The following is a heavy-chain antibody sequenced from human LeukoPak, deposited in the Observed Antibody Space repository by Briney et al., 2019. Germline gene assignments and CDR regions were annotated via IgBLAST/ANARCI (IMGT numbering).Heavy chain of an antibody. V-gene: IGHV3-48*04. CDR1: GFTFSSYS. CDR3: ARDSRINYYDSSGSDY. Sequence: GGSLRLSCAASGFTFSSYSMNWVRQAPGKGLEWVSYISSSGSTIYYADSVKGRFTISRDNAKNSLYLQMNSLRAEDTAVYYCARDSRINYYDSSGSDYWGQGTLVTVSS. D-gene: IGHD3-22*01. J-gene: IGHJ4*02. CDR2: ISSSGSTI.